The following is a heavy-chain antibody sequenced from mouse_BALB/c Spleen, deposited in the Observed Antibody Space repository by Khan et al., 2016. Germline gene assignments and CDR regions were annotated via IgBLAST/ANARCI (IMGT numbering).Heavy chain of an antibody. CDR1: GYAFTSYN. CDR2: IDPYNGGT. J-gene: IGHJ2*02. D-gene: IGHD1-1*01. Sequence: VQLQQSGHELVKPGASVKVSCKASGYAFTSYNMYWVKQSHGKSLEWIGYIDPYNGGTNYTQKFKGKATLTVDKYSSTAYINLTRLTSEDSAVYYCARTVITTVVAKGLAYWSQGTSLTVSS. V-gene: IGHV1S135*01. CDR3: ARTVITTVVAKGLAY.